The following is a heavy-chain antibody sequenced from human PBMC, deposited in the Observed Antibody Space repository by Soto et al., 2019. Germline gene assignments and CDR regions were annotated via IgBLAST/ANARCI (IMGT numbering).Heavy chain of an antibody. CDR2: INSGGST. Sequence: PGGSPRLSCAGSGFTFSSYAMSWVRQAPGKGLEWVSVINSGGSTDYADSVKGRFTISRDISRNTLYLQMNSLRAEDTAVYYCVRENYYYGMDVWGQGTTVTVSS. V-gene: IGHV3-66*01. CDR1: GFTFSSYA. J-gene: IGHJ6*02. CDR3: VRENYYYGMDV.